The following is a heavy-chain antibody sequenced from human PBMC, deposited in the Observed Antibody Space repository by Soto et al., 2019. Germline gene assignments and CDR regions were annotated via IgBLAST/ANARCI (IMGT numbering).Heavy chain of an antibody. J-gene: IGHJ4*02. CDR2: ISTTGRTT. V-gene: IGHV3-23*01. CDR1: GFTFSRFS. CDR3: AKEGVTTSLSDFDY. D-gene: IGHD4-4*01. Sequence: GGSLRLSCAASGFTFSRFSMSWVRQAPGKGLEWVSSISTTGRTTYYPDSVRGRFTISRDSSKNTLYLQMNSLRAEDTAIYYCAKEGVTTSLSDFDYWGQGTLVTVSS.